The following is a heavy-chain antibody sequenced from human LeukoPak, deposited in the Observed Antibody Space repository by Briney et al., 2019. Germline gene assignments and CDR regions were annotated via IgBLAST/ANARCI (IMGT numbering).Heavy chain of an antibody. D-gene: IGHD6-6*01. Sequence: GRSLRLSCAASGFTFDDYAMHWVRQAPGKGLEWVSGISWNSGSIGYADSVKGRFTISRDNAKNSLYLQMNSLRAEDTALYYCAKDTYSSSSGDFDYWGQGTLVTVSS. CDR3: AKDTYSSSSGDFDY. J-gene: IGHJ4*02. V-gene: IGHV3-9*01. CDR2: ISWNSGSI. CDR1: GFTFDDYA.